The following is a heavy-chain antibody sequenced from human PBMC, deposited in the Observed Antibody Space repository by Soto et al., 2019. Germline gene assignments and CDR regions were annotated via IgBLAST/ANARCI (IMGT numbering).Heavy chain of an antibody. J-gene: IGHJ4*02. V-gene: IGHV3-23*01. CDR1: GFTFSSYA. D-gene: IGHD6-19*01. CDR2: ISGSGGST. Sequence: GGSLRLSCAASGFTFSSYAMSWVRQAPGKGLEWVSAISGSGGSTYYADSVKGRFTISRDNSKNTLYLQMNSLRAEDTAVYYCAKDRGIAVAGIGFDYWGQGTLVTVSS. CDR3: AKDRGIAVAGIGFDY.